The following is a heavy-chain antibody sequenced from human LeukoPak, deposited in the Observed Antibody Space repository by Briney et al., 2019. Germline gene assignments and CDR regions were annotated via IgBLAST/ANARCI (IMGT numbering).Heavy chain of an antibody. CDR3: ARPTYYYDSSGYLVLGYFDY. V-gene: IGHV4-39*01. J-gene: IGHJ4*02. Sequence: SETLSRTCTVSGGSISSSSYYWGWIRQPPGKGLEWIGSIYYSGSTYYNPSLKSRVTISVDTSKNQFSLKLSSVTAADTAVYYCARPTYYYDSSGYLVLGYFDYWGQGTLVTVSS. CDR2: IYYSGST. CDR1: GGSISSSSYY. D-gene: IGHD3-22*01.